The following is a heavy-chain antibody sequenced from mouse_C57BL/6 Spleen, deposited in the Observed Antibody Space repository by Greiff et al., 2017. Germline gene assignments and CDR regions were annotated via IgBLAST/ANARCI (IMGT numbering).Heavy chain of an antibody. CDR1: GFTFSDYG. J-gene: IGHJ4*01. CDR2: ISSGSSTI. D-gene: IGHD4-1*01. V-gene: IGHV5-17*01. Sequence: EVKLVESGGGLVKPGGSLKLSCAASGFTFSDYGMHWVRQAPEKGLEWVAYISSGSSTIYYADTVKGRFTISRDNAKNTRFLQMTSLRSEDTAMYYCARGGLGRGYAMDYWGQGTSVTVSS. CDR3: ARGGLGRGYAMDY.